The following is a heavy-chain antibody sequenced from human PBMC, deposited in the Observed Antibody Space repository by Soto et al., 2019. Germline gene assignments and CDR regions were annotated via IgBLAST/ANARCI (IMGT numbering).Heavy chain of an antibody. Sequence: GXALRLACAASGFSLISYSRNWVRQAPGKGLEWVSSISSSSSYIYYADSVKGRFTISRDNAKNSLYLQMNSLRAEDTAVYYCARVGGGYQLLHAFDIWGQGTMVTVSS. CDR2: ISSSSSYI. CDR1: GFSLISYS. CDR3: ARVGGGYQLLHAFDI. V-gene: IGHV3-21*01. D-gene: IGHD2-2*01. J-gene: IGHJ3*02.